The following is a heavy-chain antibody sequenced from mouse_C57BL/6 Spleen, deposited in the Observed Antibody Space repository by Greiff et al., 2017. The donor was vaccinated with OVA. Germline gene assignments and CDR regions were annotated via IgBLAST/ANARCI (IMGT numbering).Heavy chain of an antibody. CDR1: GYTFTSYW. CDR2: IDPSDSET. V-gene: IGHV1-52*01. Sequence: QVQLQQPGAELVRPGSSVKLSCKASGYTFTSYWMHWVKQRPIQGLEWIGNIDPSDSETHYNQKFKDKATLTVDKSSSTAYMQLSSLTSEDSADYYCARNYYGRGCYAMDDWGQGTSVTVSS. D-gene: IGHD1-1*01. J-gene: IGHJ4*01. CDR3: ARNYYGRGCYAMDD.